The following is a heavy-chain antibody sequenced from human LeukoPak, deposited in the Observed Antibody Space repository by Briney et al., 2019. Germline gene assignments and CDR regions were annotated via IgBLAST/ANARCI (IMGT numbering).Heavy chain of an antibody. V-gene: IGHV3-30*01. Sequence: GGSLRLSCAASGLTFSNYAMSWVRQAPGKGLEWVAVISYDGSDKYYADSVKGRFTISRDNSKNTLYLQMNSLRAEDTVVYYCARAPLNSGGSGYFDYWGQGTLVTVSS. D-gene: IGHD2-15*01. CDR3: ARAPLNSGGSGYFDY. J-gene: IGHJ4*02. CDR2: ISYDGSDK. CDR1: GLTFSNYA.